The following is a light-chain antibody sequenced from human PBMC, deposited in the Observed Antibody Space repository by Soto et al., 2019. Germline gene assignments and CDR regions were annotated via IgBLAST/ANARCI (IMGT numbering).Light chain of an antibody. J-gene: IGKJ4*01. V-gene: IGKV1D-12*01. Sequence: DIQMTQSPSSVSASVGDRVTITCRASQGIRSWLAWYQQKPGKAPKLLISSASTLQSGVPSRFSGSGSGPDFTVTISGLQAEDFATYFCQQSETFPATFGGGTRVEIK. CDR3: QQSETFPAT. CDR2: SAS. CDR1: QGIRSW.